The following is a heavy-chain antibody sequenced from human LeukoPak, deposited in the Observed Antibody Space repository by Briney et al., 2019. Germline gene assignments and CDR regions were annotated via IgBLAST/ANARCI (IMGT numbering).Heavy chain of an antibody. V-gene: IGHV5-51*01. CDR1: GYSFTNYW. J-gene: IGHJ6*03. D-gene: IGHD1-7*01. Sequence: GESLKISCNGSGYSFTNYWIGWVRQMPGKGLEWMGIIYPGDSDTRYSPSFQGQVTISADKSISTAYLQWSSLKASDTAIYYCARRGLELRGDYDHYTDVWGKGTTVTVSS. CDR2: IYPGDSDT. CDR3: ARRGLELRGDYDHYTDV.